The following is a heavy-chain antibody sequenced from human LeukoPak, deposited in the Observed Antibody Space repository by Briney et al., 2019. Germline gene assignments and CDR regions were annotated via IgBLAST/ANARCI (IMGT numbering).Heavy chain of an antibody. CDR3: ARRWLQSYAFDI. J-gene: IGHJ3*02. CDR2: ISIGSNYI. Sequence: GGSLRLSCVASGFTFSSYEMNWVRQAPGKGLEWVSSISIGSNYIYYGDSVKGRFTISRDNAKKSLYLQMDSLRAEDTAVYYCARRWLQSYAFDIWGQGTMVTVSS. D-gene: IGHD5-24*01. CDR1: GFTFSSYE. V-gene: IGHV3-21*01.